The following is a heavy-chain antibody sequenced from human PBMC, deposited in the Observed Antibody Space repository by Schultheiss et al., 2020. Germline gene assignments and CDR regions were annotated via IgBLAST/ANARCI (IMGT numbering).Heavy chain of an antibody. Sequence: SGPTLVKPTQTLTLTCTFSGFSLTTSGLGVGWIRQPPGKALEWLALIYWNDDKLYNPSLKSRLTITKDTSKNQVVLTMTNMDPVDTATYYCARIRGTYYYFDYWGQGTLVTVSS. V-gene: IGHV2-5*01. CDR2: IYWNDDK. D-gene: IGHD1-26*01. J-gene: IGHJ4*02. CDR3: ARIRGTYYYFDY. CDR1: GFSLTTSGLG.